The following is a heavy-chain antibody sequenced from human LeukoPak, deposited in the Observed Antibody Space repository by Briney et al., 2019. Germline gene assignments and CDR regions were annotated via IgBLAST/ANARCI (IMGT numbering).Heavy chain of an antibody. CDR3: ARVAIAAAQGRGSFNWFDP. CDR1: GFSFSDYW. V-gene: IGHV3-74*01. J-gene: IGHJ5*02. CDR2: INSDGSST. D-gene: IGHD6-13*01. Sequence: QPGGSLRLSCAASGFSFSDYWMHWVRQAPGEGLVRVSRINSDGSSTSYADSVKGRFTISRDNAKNTLYLQMNSLRAVDTAVYYCARVAIAAAQGRGSFNWFDPWGQGTLVTVSS.